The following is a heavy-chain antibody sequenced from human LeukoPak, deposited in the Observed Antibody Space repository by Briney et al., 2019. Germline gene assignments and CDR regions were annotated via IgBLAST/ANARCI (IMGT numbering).Heavy chain of an antibody. V-gene: IGHV3-23*01. Sequence: PGESLRLSCTASGSTFSTYPMTWVRQAPGQGLEWVSAISGNSVTIYYADSVKGRFTISRDNSKNTLYLQMYSLRAEDTAVYYCAKILSGTYSFDLWGQGTLVTDSS. CDR3: AKILSGTYSFDL. D-gene: IGHD1-26*01. CDR2: ISGNSVTI. CDR1: GSTFSTYP. J-gene: IGHJ4*02.